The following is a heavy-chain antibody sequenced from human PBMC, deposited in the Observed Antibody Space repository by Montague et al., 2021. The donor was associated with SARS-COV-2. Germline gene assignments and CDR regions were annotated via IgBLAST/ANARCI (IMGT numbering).Heavy chain of an antibody. V-gene: IGHV6-1*01. CDR3: ARGIWFGELLTGYYYYGMDV. J-gene: IGHJ6*02. CDR1: GDSVSSNSAA. CDR2: TYYRSKWYN. D-gene: IGHD3-10*01. Sequence: CAISGDSVSSNSAAWSWIRQSPSRGLEWLGRTYYRSKWYNDYAVSVKSRITINPDTSKNQFSLQLNSVTPEDTAVHYCARGIWFGELLTGYYYYGMDVWGQGTTVTVS.